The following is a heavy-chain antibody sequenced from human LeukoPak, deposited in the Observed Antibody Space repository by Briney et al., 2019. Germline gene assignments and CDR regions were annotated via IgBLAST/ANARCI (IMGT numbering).Heavy chain of an antibody. V-gene: IGHV1-8*01. CDR2: MNPNSGNT. CDR1: GYTFTSYD. D-gene: IGHD6-13*01. CDR3: AGQIAAAGYNWFDP. J-gene: IGHJ5*02. Sequence: ASVKVSCKAPGYTFTSYDINWVRQATGQGLEWMGWMNPNSGNTGYAQKFQGRVTMTRNTSISTAYMELSSLRSEDTAVYYCAGQIAAAGYNWFDPWGQGTLVTVSS.